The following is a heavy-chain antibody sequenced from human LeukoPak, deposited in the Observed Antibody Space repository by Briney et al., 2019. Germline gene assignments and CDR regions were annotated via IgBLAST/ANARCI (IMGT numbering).Heavy chain of an antibody. CDR1: GDSVSSNSAA. CDR2: TYLRSKWYS. CDR3: ARSTGHFDY. Sequence: SQPLSLTSAISGDSVSSNSAAWNWIRQSPSRSLEWLGRTYLRSKWYSEYAVSLKGRITINPDTSQNASSLQLNSGAPEDTAVYYCARSTGHFDYWGQGTLVTVFS. D-gene: IGHD2-8*02. J-gene: IGHJ4*02. V-gene: IGHV6-1*01.